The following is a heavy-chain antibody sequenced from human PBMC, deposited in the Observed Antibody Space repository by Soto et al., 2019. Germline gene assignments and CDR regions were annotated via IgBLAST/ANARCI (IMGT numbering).Heavy chain of an antibody. CDR2: IYYSGST. J-gene: IGHJ6*02. D-gene: IGHD1-26*01. CDR1: GGSISSGDYY. Sequence: SETLSLTCTVSGGSISSGDYYWSWIRQPPGKGLEWIGYIYYSGSTYYNPPLKSRVTISVDTSKNQFSLKLSSVTAADTAVYYCARDYRYSGSYDYYYYYGMDVWGQGTTVTVSS. CDR3: ARDYRYSGSYDYYYYYGMDV. V-gene: IGHV4-30-4*01.